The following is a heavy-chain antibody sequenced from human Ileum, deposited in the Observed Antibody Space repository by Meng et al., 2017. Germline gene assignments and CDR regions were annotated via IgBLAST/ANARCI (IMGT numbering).Heavy chain of an antibody. D-gene: IGHD1-26*01. J-gene: IGHJ4*02. CDR3: AREWSGSYRHFDY. CDR1: VGSISTSDW. CDR2: IHHSGST. V-gene: IGHV4-4*02. Sequence: QGQLQGSGPGLLKPSGTLPLPCRVSVGSISTSDWWSWVRQPPGKGLEWIGEIHHSGSTNYNPSLKSRVTISVDKSKNQFSLKLNSVTAADTAVYYCAREWSGSYRHFDYWGQGTLVTVSS.